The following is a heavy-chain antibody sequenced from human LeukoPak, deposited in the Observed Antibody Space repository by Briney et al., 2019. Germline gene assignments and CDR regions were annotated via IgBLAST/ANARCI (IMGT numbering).Heavy chain of an antibody. CDR3: VRDRGAVAGDNWFDP. Sequence: PSETLSLTCTVSGDSISSYYWSWIRQPAGKGLEWIGRIFAGSGSTTYNPSLKSRVTMSVDTSNNQFSLKLSSVTAADTAVYYCVRDRGAVAGDNWFDPWGQGTLVTVSS. V-gene: IGHV4-4*07. J-gene: IGHJ5*02. CDR2: IFAGSGST. D-gene: IGHD6-19*01. CDR1: GDSISSYY.